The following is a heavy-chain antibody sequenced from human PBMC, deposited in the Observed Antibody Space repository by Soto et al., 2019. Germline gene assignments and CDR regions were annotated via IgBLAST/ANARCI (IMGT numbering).Heavy chain of an antibody. J-gene: IGHJ4*02. Sequence: ASVKVSCKASGYTFTSYGISWVRQAPGQGLEWMGWISAYNGNTNYAQKLQGRVTMTTDTSTSTAYMELRSLRSDDTAVYYCARVFSSPGIAAADDFDYWGQGTLVTVSS. CDR1: GYTFTSYG. CDR2: ISAYNGNT. V-gene: IGHV1-18*01. CDR3: ARVFSSPGIAAADDFDY. D-gene: IGHD6-13*01.